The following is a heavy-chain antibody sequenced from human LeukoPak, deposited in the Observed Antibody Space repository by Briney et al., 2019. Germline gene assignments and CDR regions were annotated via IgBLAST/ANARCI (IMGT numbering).Heavy chain of an antibody. Sequence: SETLSLTCTVSSGSISSSNYYWGWIRQPPGKGLEWIGSIYYSGSTYYNPSLKSRVTISVDTSKNQFSLKLTSVTAADTAVYYCARHGRADQRYIDLWGRGTLVTVSS. J-gene: IGHJ2*01. V-gene: IGHV4-39*01. CDR1: SGSISSSNYY. CDR3: ARHGRADQRYIDL. D-gene: IGHD1-14*01. CDR2: IYYSGST.